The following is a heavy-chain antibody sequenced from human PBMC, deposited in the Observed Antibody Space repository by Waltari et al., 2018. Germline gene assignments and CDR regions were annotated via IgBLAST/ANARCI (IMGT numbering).Heavy chain of an antibody. Sequence: EVQLLESGGGLVQPGGSLRLSCAASGFTFSSYAMSWVRQAPGTGLAWVSAISGSGGSTDYADSVKVRFTISRDNSKNTLYLQMNSLRAEDTAVYYCAKDLLDCSGGSCYSGDAFDIWGQGTMVTVSS. CDR2: ISGSGGST. J-gene: IGHJ3*02. V-gene: IGHV3-23*01. D-gene: IGHD2-15*01. CDR1: GFTFSSYA. CDR3: AKDLLDCSGGSCYSGDAFDI.